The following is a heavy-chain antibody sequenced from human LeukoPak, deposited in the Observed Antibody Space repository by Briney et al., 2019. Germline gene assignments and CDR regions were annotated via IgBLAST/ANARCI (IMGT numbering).Heavy chain of an antibody. CDR3: ACRGSGYHS. D-gene: IGHD3-22*01. J-gene: IGHJ4*02. V-gene: IGHV3-30-3*01. CDR2: ISYDGSSK. CDR1: GFTFSSYA. Sequence: PGRSLRLSCAASGFTFSSYAMHWVRQAPGKGLEWVAVISYDGSSKYYADSVKGRFTISRDNSKNTLYLQMSSLRAEDTAVYYCACRGSGYHSWGQGTLVSVPS.